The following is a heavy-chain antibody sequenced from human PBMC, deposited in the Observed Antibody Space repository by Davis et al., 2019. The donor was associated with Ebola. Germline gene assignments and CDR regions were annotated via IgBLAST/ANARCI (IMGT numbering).Heavy chain of an antibody. V-gene: IGHV4-30-4*01. Sequence: SETLSLTCTVSGGSISSSDYLWSWIRQPPGRGLEWIGYIYYSGSTDYNPSLKSRVTISVDTSKNQFSLKLSSVTAADTAVYYCARIVLDGFDYWGQGTLVTVSS. J-gene: IGHJ4*02. CDR2: IYYSGST. CDR1: GGSISSSDYL. D-gene: IGHD2-8*02. CDR3: ARIVLDGFDY.